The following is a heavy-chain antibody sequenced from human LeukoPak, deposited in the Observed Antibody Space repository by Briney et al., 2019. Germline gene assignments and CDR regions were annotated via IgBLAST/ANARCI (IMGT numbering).Heavy chain of an antibody. Sequence: SQTLSLTCTVSGGSISSGDYYWSWIRQPPGKGLEWIGYIYYSGSTYYNPSLKSRVTISVDTSKNQFSLKLSSVTAADTAVYYCARGEIDGSGSYFNWFDPWGQGTLVTVSS. D-gene: IGHD3-10*01. CDR2: IYYSGST. V-gene: IGHV4-30-4*01. J-gene: IGHJ5*02. CDR3: ARGEIDGSGSYFNWFDP. CDR1: GGSISSGDYY.